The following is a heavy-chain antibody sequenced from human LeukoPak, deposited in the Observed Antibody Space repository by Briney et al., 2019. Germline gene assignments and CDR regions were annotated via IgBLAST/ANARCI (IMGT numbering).Heavy chain of an antibody. CDR2: IRSKANSYAT. D-gene: IGHD1-26*01. CDR3: ARATSSGSYRSPSGDAFDI. CDR1: GFTFSGSA. Sequence: GGSLRLSCAASGFTFSGSAMHWVRQASGKGLEWVGRIRSKANSYATAYAASVKGRFTISRDDSKNTAYLQMNSLKTEDTAVYYCARATSSGSYRSPSGDAFDIWGQGTMVTVSS. J-gene: IGHJ3*02. V-gene: IGHV3-73*01.